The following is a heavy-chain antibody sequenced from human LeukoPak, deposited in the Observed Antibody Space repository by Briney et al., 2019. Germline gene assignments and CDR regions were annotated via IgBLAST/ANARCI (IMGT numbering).Heavy chain of an antibody. V-gene: IGHV4-4*07. CDR3: AQAVVAATRYYYYYYMDV. J-gene: IGHJ6*03. CDR2: IYTSGST. Sequence: SETLSLTCTVSGGSISSYYWSWIRQPAGKGLEWIGRIYTSGSTNYNPSLKSRVTMSVDTSKNQFSLKLSSVTAADTAVYYCAQAVVAATRYYYYYYMDVWGKGTTVTVSS. D-gene: IGHD2-15*01. CDR1: GGSISSYY.